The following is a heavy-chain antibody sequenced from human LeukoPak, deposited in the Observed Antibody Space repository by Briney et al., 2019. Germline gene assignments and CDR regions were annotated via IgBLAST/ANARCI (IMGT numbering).Heavy chain of an antibody. CDR3: AKAASGMVGSGSHYFDY. D-gene: IGHD3-10*01. Sequence: AGGSLRLSSAAPGFTFSSYAMSWVRQAPGKGLEWVSAISGSGGSTYYADSVKGRFTISRDNSKNTLYLQMNSLRAENTAVYYCAKAASGMVGSGSHYFDYWGQGTLVTVSS. CDR2: ISGSGGST. V-gene: IGHV3-23*01. J-gene: IGHJ4*02. CDR1: GFTFSSYA.